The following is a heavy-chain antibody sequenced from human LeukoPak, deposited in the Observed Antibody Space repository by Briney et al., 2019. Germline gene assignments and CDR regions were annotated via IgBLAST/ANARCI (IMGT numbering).Heavy chain of an antibody. CDR1: GYTFTGYY. V-gene: IGHV1-8*02. CDR2: ITPNSGNT. D-gene: IGHD3-9*01. J-gene: IGHJ6*03. Sequence: GASVKFSCKASGYTFTGYYMHGVRQAPGQGLGWRGGITPNSGNTGYAQKFQGRVTMTRNTSISTAYMELSSLRSEDTAVYYCARGPRYDILTGYWDYYYYMDVWGKGTTVTISS. CDR3: ARGPRYDILTGYWDYYYYMDV.